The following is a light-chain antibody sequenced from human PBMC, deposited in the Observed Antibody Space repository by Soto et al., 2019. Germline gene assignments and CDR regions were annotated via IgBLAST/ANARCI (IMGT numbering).Light chain of an antibody. J-gene: IGLJ3*02. CDR1: SSNIGAGFD. CDR3: QSYDSSLSVWV. Sequence: QSVLTQPPSVSGAPGQRVTISCTGSSSNIGAGFDVHWYQHLPGTAPKLLIYGNNNRPSGVPDRFSGSKSGTSASLAITELQAEDEADYHCQSYDSSLSVWVFGGGTKLTVL. CDR2: GNN. V-gene: IGLV1-40*01.